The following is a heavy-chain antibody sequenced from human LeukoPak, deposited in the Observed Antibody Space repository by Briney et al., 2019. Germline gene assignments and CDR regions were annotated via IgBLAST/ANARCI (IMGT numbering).Heavy chain of an antibody. CDR3: ARDEGGSSCFDY. CDR2: ISYDGSNK. D-gene: IGHD6-13*01. V-gene: IGHV3-30-3*01. J-gene: IGHJ4*02. CDR1: GFTFSSYA. Sequence: GGSLRLSCAASGFTFSSYAMHWVRRAPGKGLEWVAVISYDGSNKYYADSVKGRFTISRDNSKNTLYLQMNSLRAEDTAVYYCARDEGGSSCFDYWGQGTLVTVSS.